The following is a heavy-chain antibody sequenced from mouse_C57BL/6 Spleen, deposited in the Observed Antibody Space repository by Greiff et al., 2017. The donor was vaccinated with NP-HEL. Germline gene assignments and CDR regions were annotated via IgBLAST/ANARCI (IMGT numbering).Heavy chain of an antibody. V-gene: IGHV5-6*01. CDR3: ASLYYGSSYDYYAMDY. CDR1: GFTFSSYG. J-gene: IGHJ4*01. Sequence: EVHLVESGGDLVKPGGSLKLSCAASGFTFSSYGMSWVRQTPDKRLEWVATISSGGSYTYYPDSVKGRFTISRDNAKNTLYLQMSSLKSEDTAMYYCASLYYGSSYDYYAMDYWGQGTSVTVSS. D-gene: IGHD1-1*01. CDR2: ISSGGSYT.